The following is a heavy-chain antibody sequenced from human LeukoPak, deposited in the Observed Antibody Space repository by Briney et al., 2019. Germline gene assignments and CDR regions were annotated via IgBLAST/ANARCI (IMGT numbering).Heavy chain of an antibody. V-gene: IGHV4-34*01. Sequence: SETLSLTCAVYGGSFSGYYWSWIRQPPGKGLEWIGEINHSGSTNYNPSLKSRVTISVDTSKNQFSLKLSSVTAADTAVYYCARGRRADVRYCSSTSSPGGLSYWGQGTLVTVSS. CDR2: INHSGST. CDR3: ARGRRADVRYCSSTSSPGGLSY. J-gene: IGHJ4*02. D-gene: IGHD2-2*01. CDR1: GGSFSGYY.